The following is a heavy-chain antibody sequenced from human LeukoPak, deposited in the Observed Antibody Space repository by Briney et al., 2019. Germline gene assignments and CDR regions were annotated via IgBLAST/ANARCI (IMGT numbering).Heavy chain of an antibody. V-gene: IGHV4-34*01. CDR1: GGSFSGYY. CDR2: INHSGST. J-gene: IGHJ5*02. D-gene: IGHD3-10*01. Sequence: SETLSLTCAVYGGSFSGYYWSWIRQPPGKGLEWIGEINHSGSTNYNPSLKSRVTISVDTSKNQFSLKLSSVTAADTAVYYCAGTPHYYGSGSYYRYNWFDPWGQGTLVTVSS. CDR3: AGTPHYYGSGSYYRYNWFDP.